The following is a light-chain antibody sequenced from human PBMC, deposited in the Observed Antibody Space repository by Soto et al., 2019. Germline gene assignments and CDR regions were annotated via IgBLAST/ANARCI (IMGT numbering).Light chain of an antibody. CDR2: GAF. V-gene: IGKV3-20*01. J-gene: IGKJ4*01. CDR1: QNVSSTF. Sequence: EVVLTQSPGTLSLSPGERATLSCRASQNVSSTFFAWYQQKPGQAPSLLIYGAFSRATGISDRFGGSGSGTDFTLTISRLEPEDFAVYYCQQCGSSPLTFGGGTKVEIK. CDR3: QQCGSSPLT.